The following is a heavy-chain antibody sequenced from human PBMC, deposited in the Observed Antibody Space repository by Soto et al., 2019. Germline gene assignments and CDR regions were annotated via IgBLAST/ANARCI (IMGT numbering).Heavy chain of an antibody. V-gene: IGHV3-53*01. CDR3: ARERLDYYYGMDV. Sequence: GGSLRLSCAASGFTVSSNYMSWVRQAPGKGLEWVSVIYSGGSTYYADSVKGRFTISRDNSKNTLYLQMNSLRAEDTAVYYCARERLDYYYGMDVWGQGPRSPSP. J-gene: IGHJ6*02. CDR2: IYSGGST. CDR1: GFTVSSNY.